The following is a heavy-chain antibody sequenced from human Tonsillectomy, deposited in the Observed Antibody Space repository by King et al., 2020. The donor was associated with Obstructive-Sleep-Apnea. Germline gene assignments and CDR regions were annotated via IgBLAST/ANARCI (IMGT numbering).Heavy chain of an antibody. V-gene: IGHV3-9*01. CDR2: ISWNSCCI. CDR1: GFTFDDYA. CDR3: AALVYCGGDCTPFDY. J-gene: IGHJ4*02. Sequence: VQLVESGGGLVQPGRSLRLSCAASGFTFDDYAMHWVRQAPGKGLEWVSSISWNSCCIGYSDSVKGRFTISRDNTKNSLYLQMNSLRTEDTALYYCAALVYCGGDCTPFDYWGQGTLVTVSS. D-gene: IGHD2-21*02.